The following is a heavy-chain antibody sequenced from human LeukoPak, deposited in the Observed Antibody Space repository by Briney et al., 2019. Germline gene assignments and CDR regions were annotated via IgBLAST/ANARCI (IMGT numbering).Heavy chain of an antibody. J-gene: IGHJ3*02. V-gene: IGHV3-72*01. CDR3: ARVGDYYDRGLSSDAFDI. CDR1: GFTFSDHY. CDR2: IRNRARSYTT. D-gene: IGHD3-22*01. Sequence: PGGSLRLSCAASGFTFSDHYMDWVRQAPGKGLQWVARIRNRARSYTTQYAPSVRYRFTISRDDTGNSLYLHMNSLKTEDTAVYFCARVGDYYDRGLSSDAFDIWGQGTMVTVSS.